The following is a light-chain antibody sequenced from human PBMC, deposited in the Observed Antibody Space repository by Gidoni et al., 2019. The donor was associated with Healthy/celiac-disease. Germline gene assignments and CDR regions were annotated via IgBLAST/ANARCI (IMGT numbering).Light chain of an antibody. CDR2: DAS. CDR3: QQRSNWPPIT. Sequence: EIVLTQSPATLSLSPGERATLSCRASQSVSSYLAWYQQKPGQAPRLLIYDASNRATGIPARFSGSGSGTDFTFTISSLEPEDFAVYYCQQRSNWPPITFGRGTKVEIK. J-gene: IGKJ4*01. V-gene: IGKV3-11*01. CDR1: QSVSSY.